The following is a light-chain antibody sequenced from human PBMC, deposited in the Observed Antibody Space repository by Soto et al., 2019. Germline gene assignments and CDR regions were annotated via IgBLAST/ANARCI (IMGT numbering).Light chain of an antibody. V-gene: IGKV3-20*01. Sequence: EIVLTQSPGTLSLSPVERATLSCRASQSISGTYLAWYQQKPGQAPRLLIYGASSRATGIPDRFSGSGSGTDFTLTISRLEPEDFAVYYCQQYGSSPALTFGGGTKVDIK. CDR3: QQYGSSPALT. J-gene: IGKJ4*01. CDR2: GAS. CDR1: QSISGTY.